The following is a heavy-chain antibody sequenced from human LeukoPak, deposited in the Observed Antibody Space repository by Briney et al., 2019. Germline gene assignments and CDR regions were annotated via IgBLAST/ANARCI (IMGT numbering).Heavy chain of an antibody. D-gene: IGHD3-22*01. V-gene: IGHV3-74*01. CDR3: ARDRDDSSGYSFDY. CDR1: GFTLSSYW. J-gene: IGHJ4*02. CDR2: INRDGSRT. Sequence: PGGSLRLSCAASGFTLSSYWMHWVRQAPGKGLVWVSRINRDGSRTSYADSVKGRFTISRDNAKNTLYLQMTSLRAEDTAMYYCARDRDDSSGYSFDYWGQGTLVTVSS.